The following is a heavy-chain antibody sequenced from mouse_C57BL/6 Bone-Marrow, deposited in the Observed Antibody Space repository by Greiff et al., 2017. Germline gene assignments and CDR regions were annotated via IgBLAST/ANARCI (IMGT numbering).Heavy chain of an antibody. Sequence: LQPGAELVKPGASVKLSCKASGYTFTSYWMHWVKQRPGQGLEWIGMIHPNSGSTNYNEKFKSKATLTVDKSSSTAYMQLSSLTSEDSAVYYCARSDGNYPFDYWGQGTTLTVSS. CDR3: ARSDGNYPFDY. D-gene: IGHD2-1*01. J-gene: IGHJ2*01. CDR1: GYTFTSYW. V-gene: IGHV1-64*01. CDR2: IHPNSGST.